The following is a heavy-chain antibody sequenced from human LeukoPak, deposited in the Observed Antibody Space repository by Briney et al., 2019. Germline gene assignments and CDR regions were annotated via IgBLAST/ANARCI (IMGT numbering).Heavy chain of an antibody. Sequence: GGSLRLSCAASVFTFSNAWMSWVRQAPGKGLEWVGRIKSKTDGRTTDYAAPVKGRFTISRDDSKNTLYLQMDSLKPEDTAVYYCTTDLGITMVRGVIILWGQGTLVTVSS. CDR1: VFTFSNAW. CDR2: IKSKTDGRTT. D-gene: IGHD3-10*01. J-gene: IGHJ4*02. V-gene: IGHV3-15*01. CDR3: TTDLGITMVRGVIIL.